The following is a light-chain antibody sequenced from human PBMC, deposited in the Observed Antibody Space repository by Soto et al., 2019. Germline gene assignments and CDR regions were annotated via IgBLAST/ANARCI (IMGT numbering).Light chain of an antibody. V-gene: IGKV3-11*01. CDR1: QSVSSY. Sequence: EIVLTQSPATLSLSPGERATLSCRASQSVSSYLAWYQQKPGQAPRLLIYDASNRATGIPARFSGRGSGTDFTLTISSLEPEDFAVYYCQQRSNWPRTFSQGTKVEIK. J-gene: IGKJ1*01. CDR3: QQRSNWPRT. CDR2: DAS.